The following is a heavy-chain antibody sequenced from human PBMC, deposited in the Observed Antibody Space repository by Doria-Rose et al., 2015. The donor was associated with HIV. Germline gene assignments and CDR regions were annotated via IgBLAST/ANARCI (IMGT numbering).Heavy chain of an antibody. CDR1: GVSLSSPGMG. D-gene: IGHD6-13*01. Sequence: LTLTCTVSGVSLSSPGMGVSWIRQPPGKALEWLANIFSDDERSYKTSLKSRLTISRGTFKSQVVLTMTDMDPVDTATYYCARIKSSRWYHKYYFGFWGQGTLVIVSA. V-gene: IGHV2-26*01. J-gene: IGHJ4*02. CDR3: ARIKSSRWYHKYYFGF. CDR2: IFSDDER.